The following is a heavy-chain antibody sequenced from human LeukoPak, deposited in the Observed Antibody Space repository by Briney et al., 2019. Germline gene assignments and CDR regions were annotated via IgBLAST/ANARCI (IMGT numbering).Heavy chain of an antibody. D-gene: IGHD6-13*01. CDR1: GGSIRSNYY. J-gene: IGHJ1*01. CDR3: AREGGSWLVKYFQH. Sequence: PSETLSLTCTVSGGSIRSNYYWSWIRQPAGKGLEWIGRIYTSGSTNYNPSLKSRVTISVDTSKNQFSLKLSSVTAADTAVYYCAREGGSWLVKYFQHWGQGTLVTVSS. V-gene: IGHV4-4*07. CDR2: IYTSGST.